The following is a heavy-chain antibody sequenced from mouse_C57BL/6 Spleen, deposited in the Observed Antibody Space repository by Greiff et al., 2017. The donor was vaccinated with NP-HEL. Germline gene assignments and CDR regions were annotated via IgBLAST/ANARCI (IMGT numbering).Heavy chain of an antibody. CDR3: ARRDYYGDYYAMDY. V-gene: IGHV5-17*01. CDR2: ISSGSSTI. D-gene: IGHD1-1*01. J-gene: IGHJ4*01. CDR1: GFTFSDYG. Sequence: EVQRVESGGGLVKPGGSLKLSCAASGFTFSDYGMHWVRQAPEKGLEWVAYISSGSSTIYYAATVKGRFTISRDNAKNTLFLQMTSLRSEDTAMYYCARRDYYGDYYAMDYWGQGTSVTVSS.